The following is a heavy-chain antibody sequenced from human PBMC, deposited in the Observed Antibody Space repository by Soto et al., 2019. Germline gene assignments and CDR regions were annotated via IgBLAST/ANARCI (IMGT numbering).Heavy chain of an antibody. CDR1: GFTFNNYA. J-gene: IGHJ4*02. Sequence: EVQLLNSGGGLVQPGGSLALCCTASGFTFNNYALSWVRQAPGKGLEWVSGISGSGLSTYYADLVKGRFSISRDSSTNSVHLQMNSLPAEDTALYYCVKSRGSSGLYYFDDWGQGTLVTVSS. V-gene: IGHV3-23*01. CDR2: ISGSGLST. CDR3: VKSRGSSGLYYFDD. D-gene: IGHD6-19*01.